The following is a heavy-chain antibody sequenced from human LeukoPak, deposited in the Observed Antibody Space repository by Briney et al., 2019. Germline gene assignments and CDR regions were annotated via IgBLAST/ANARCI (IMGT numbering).Heavy chain of an antibody. CDR1: RLTFNKYA. D-gene: IGHD6-19*01. J-gene: IGHJ4*02. V-gene: IGHV3-23*01. CDR3: AKDLEAVAGTVVNDY. CDR2: IGASGATT. Sequence: GGSLRLSCAVSRLTFNKYAINWVRQGPGKRLEWVSGIGASGATTYYADSVKGRFTISRDNSKNTLFLRLKSLRADDTGVYFCAKDLEAVAGTVVNDYWGQGTPVTVSS.